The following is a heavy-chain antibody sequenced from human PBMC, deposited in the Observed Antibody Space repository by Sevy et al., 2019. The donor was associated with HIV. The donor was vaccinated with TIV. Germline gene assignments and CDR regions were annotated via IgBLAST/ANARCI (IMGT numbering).Heavy chain of an antibody. CDR2: IKSETYNGTT. CDR1: GFTFTNAW. CDR3: ATDIGLQWELFGARFFDS. J-gene: IGHJ4*02. D-gene: IGHD3-3*01. V-gene: IGHV3-15*07. Sequence: GGSLRLSCAASGFTFTNAWMNWVRQVPGKGLEWVGRIKSETYNGTTDYGAPVKGRFTISRDDSDNPLYLQMNSLKTEDTAVYYCATDIGLQWELFGARFFDSWGQGTLVTVSS.